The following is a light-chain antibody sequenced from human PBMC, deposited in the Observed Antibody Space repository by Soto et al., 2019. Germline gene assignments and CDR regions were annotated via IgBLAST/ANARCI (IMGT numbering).Light chain of an antibody. Sequence: DIQMTQSPSTLSASVGDRVTITCRASQRISSWLAWYQQKPGKAPKLLIYDASSLESGVPPTFSGSGSGTEFTLTISSLQPDDFATYYCQQYNSYSPWTFGQGTKVDI. CDR1: QRISSW. CDR2: DAS. V-gene: IGKV1-5*01. CDR3: QQYNSYSPWT. J-gene: IGKJ1*01.